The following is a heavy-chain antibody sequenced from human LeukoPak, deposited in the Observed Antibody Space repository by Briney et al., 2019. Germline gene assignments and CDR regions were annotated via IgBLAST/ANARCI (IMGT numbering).Heavy chain of an antibody. CDR1: GVTFSSYW. Sequence: GGALRLSCAASGVTFSSYWMSWVRQAPGKGGEGGANIKEDGSEKYYVDSVKGGFTISRDNAKNSLYLQMNSLRAEDTAVYYCAKDRLGGTPFFDYWGQGTLVTVSS. V-gene: IGHV3-7*01. D-gene: IGHD3-10*01. CDR3: AKDRLGGTPFFDY. CDR2: IKEDGSEK. J-gene: IGHJ4*02.